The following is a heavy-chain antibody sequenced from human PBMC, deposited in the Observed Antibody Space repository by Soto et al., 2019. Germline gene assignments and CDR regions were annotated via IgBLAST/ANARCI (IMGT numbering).Heavy chain of an antibody. CDR1: GGSISSSSYY. V-gene: IGHV4-39*01. D-gene: IGHD6-25*01. CDR3: ASKPSQRYYYYGMDV. J-gene: IGHJ6*02. CDR2: IYYSGST. Sequence: QLQLQESGPGLVKPSETLSLTCTVSGGSISSSSYYWGWIRQPPGKGLEWIGSIYYSGSTYYNPSLKSRVTISVDTSKNQFSLKLSSVTAADTAVYYCASKPSQRYYYYGMDVWGQGTTVTVSS.